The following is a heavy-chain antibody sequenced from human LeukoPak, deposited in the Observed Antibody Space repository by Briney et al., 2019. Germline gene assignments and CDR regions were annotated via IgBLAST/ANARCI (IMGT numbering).Heavy chain of an antibody. V-gene: IGHV1-2*06. CDR1: GYTFTAYN. CDR3: ARLAYCDGDCTSTDYWYFDL. CDR2: INPNTGGT. D-gene: IGHD2-21*02. Sequence: EASVKVSCKASGYTFTAYNMHWVRQAPGQGLEWMGRINPNTGGTNYALKFRGRVSMTRDTSIRTVYMELTSLRSDDTAVYYCARLAYCDGDCTSTDYWYFDLWGRGTLVAVSS. J-gene: IGHJ2*01.